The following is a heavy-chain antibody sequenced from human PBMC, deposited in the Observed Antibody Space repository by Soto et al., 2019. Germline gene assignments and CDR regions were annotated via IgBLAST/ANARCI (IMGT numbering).Heavy chain of an antibody. Sequence: VQLLEYGGGLVQPGGSLRLSCAASGFTFRDYAMNWVRLSPGKGLEWVSDISGNGDSARHADSVKGRFTISRDNSRNTLYLQMNSLRVDDTAVYYCGKERRGSGWSVCNFWGQGTLVTVSS. J-gene: IGHJ4*02. D-gene: IGHD6-19*01. V-gene: IGHV3-23*01. CDR3: GKERRGSGWSVCNF. CDR2: ISGNGDSA. CDR1: GFTFRDYA.